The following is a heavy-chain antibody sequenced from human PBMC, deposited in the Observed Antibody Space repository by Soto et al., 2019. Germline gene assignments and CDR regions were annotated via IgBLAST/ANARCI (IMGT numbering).Heavy chain of an antibody. D-gene: IGHD6-6*01. J-gene: IGHJ6*02. V-gene: IGHV3-30*03. CDR1: GFTFSGYG. CDR2: ISFDGSNQ. CDR3: ASPPIAAPDYYYYGMDV. Sequence: GGSLRLSCAASGFTFSGYGMHWVRQAPGKGLEWLAVISFDGSNQYYVDSVKGRFTISRDNPKNTLYLQVNSLRAEDTAVYYCASPPIAAPDYYYYGMDVWGQGTTVTVSS.